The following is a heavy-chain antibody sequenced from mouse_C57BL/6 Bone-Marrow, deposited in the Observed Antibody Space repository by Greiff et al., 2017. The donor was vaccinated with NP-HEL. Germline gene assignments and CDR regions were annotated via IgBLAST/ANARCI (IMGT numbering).Heavy chain of an antibody. CDR2: IYPGSGNT. J-gene: IGHJ3*01. CDR1: GYTFTDYY. CDR3: AEEGVLQTWFAY. Sequence: QVQLQQSGAELVRPGASVKLSCKASGYTFTDYYINWVKQRPGQGLEWIARIYPGSGNTYYNEKFKGKATLTAEKSSSTAYMQLSSRTSEDSAVYCCAEEGVLQTWFAYWGQGTLVTVSA. V-gene: IGHV1-76*01. D-gene: IGHD1-1*01.